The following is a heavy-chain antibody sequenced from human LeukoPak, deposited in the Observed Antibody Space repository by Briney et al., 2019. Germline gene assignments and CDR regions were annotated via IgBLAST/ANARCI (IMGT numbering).Heavy chain of an antibody. Sequence: SETLSLTCTVSGGSISYYYWSWIRQSPGKGLEWIGYIYYSGTTNYNPSLKSRVTISVDTSKNQFSLQLRSVTAADTAVYYCAREDPQTTVPEGMDVWGQGTTVTVSS. CDR3: AREDPQTTVPEGMDV. D-gene: IGHD4-17*01. J-gene: IGHJ6*02. CDR1: GGSISYYY. V-gene: IGHV4-59*01. CDR2: IYYSGTT.